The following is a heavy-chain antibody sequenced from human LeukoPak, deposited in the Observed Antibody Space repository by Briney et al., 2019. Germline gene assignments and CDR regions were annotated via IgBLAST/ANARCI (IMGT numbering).Heavy chain of an antibody. Sequence: PGESLKISCKGSGYSFTSYWIGWVRQMPGKGLEWMGIIYPDDADTKYSPSFQGQVTISADKSISTAYLQWSSLKASDTAMYYCARSITIFGVVIPHAGDDAFDIWGQGTMVTVSS. CDR3: ARSITIFGVVIPHAGDDAFDI. V-gene: IGHV5-51*01. CDR2: IYPDDADT. J-gene: IGHJ3*02. CDR1: GYSFTSYW. D-gene: IGHD3-3*01.